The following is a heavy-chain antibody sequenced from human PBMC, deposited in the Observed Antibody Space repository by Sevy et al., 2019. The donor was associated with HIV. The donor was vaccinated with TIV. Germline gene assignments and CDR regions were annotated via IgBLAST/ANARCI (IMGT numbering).Heavy chain of an antibody. Sequence: ASVKVSCKASGYTFTGYDINWVRQATGQGLEWMGWMNPNSGNRGYAQRFQGRVTMTRNTSISTAYMELSSLRSEDTAVYYCARAPRDFWSGYFATRANWFDPWGQGTLVTVSS. CDR2: MNPNSGNR. CDR1: GYTFTGYD. CDR3: ARAPRDFWSGYFATRANWFDP. V-gene: IGHV1-8*01. D-gene: IGHD3-3*01. J-gene: IGHJ5*02.